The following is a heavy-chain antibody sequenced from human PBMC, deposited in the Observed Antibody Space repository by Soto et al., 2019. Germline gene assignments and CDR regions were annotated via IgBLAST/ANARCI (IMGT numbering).Heavy chain of an antibody. CDR2: ISGSGGST. CDR1: GFTFSSYA. Sequence: GGSLRLSCAASGFTFSSYAMSWVRQAPGKGLEWVSAISGSGGSTYYADSVKGRFTISRDNSKNTLYLQMNSLRAEDTAVYYCANRAPYQLLSPDWYFDLWGRGTLVTVSS. V-gene: IGHV3-23*01. J-gene: IGHJ2*01. CDR3: ANRAPYQLLSPDWYFDL. D-gene: IGHD2-2*01.